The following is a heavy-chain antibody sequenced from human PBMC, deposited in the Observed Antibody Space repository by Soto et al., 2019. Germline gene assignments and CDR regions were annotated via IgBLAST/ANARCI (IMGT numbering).Heavy chain of an antibody. D-gene: IGHD1-26*01. J-gene: IGHJ5*02. Sequence: QVQLVQSGAEVKKPGASVKVSCKASGYNFTSYGISWVRQAPGQGLGWMGWISAYNGNTNYSQQLQGRVTMTPDPSTRPAYTELRRLRSDDTAVYYCARDAVGGNWLDPWGQGTLVTVSS. CDR1: GYNFTSYG. CDR2: ISAYNGNT. CDR3: ARDAVGGNWLDP. V-gene: IGHV1-18*01.